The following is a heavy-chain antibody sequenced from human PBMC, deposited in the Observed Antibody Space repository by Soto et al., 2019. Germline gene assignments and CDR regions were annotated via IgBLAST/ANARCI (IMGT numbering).Heavy chain of an antibody. CDR3: ARVLEIGVVIGMDYYYGMDV. V-gene: IGHV1-69*13. D-gene: IGHD3-3*01. Sequence: SVKVSCKASGGTFSSYAISWVRQAPGQGLEWMGGIIPIFGTANYAQKFQGRVTITADESTSTAYMELSSLRSEDTAVYYCARVLEIGVVIGMDYYYGMDVWGQGTTVTVSS. J-gene: IGHJ6*02. CDR2: IIPIFGTA. CDR1: GGTFSSYA.